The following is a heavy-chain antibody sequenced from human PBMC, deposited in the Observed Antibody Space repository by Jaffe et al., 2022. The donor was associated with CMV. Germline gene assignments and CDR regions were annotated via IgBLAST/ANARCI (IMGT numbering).Heavy chain of an antibody. CDR1: GGTFSSYA. D-gene: IGHD3-22*01. CDR2: IIPIFGTA. CDR3: ARGRLENYYDSSGYYFDY. V-gene: IGHV1-69*01. J-gene: IGHJ4*02. Sequence: QVQLVQSGAEVKKPGSSVKVSCKASGGTFSSYAISWVRQAPGQGLEWMGGIIPIFGTANYAQKFQGRVTITADESTSTAYMELSSLRSEDTAVYYCARGRLENYYDSSGYYFDYWGQGTLVTVSS.